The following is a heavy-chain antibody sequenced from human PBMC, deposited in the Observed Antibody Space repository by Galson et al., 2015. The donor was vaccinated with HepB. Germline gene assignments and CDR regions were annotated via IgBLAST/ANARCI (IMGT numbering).Heavy chain of an antibody. D-gene: IGHD6-19*01. CDR3: ARDLGEIAVAAIFFDF. Sequence: SCKASGYTFTDFGISWVRQAPGQGLEWLGWISAYNGNKKYAQKLQGRVTMTTDTSTSTAYMELRSLRSDDTAVYYCARDLGEIAVAAIFFDFWGQGTLVTVSS. V-gene: IGHV1-18*04. CDR1: GYTFTDFG. J-gene: IGHJ4*02. CDR2: ISAYNGNK.